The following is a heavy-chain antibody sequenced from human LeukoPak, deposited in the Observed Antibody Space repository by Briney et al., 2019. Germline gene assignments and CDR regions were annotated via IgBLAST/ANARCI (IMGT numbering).Heavy chain of an antibody. Sequence: GGSLRLSCAASGFTFSSYAMSWVRQAPGKGLEWVSAISGSGGSTYYADSVKGRFTFSRDNTKNTLYLQMNSLRAEDTAVYYCAKDVYYDSSGYYPFDYWGQGTLVTVSS. CDR1: GFTFSSYA. D-gene: IGHD3-22*01. V-gene: IGHV3-23*01. CDR3: AKDVYYDSSGYYPFDY. J-gene: IGHJ4*02. CDR2: ISGSGGST.